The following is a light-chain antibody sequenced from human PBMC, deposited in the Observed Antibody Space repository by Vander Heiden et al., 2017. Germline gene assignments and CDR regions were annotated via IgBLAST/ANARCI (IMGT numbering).Light chain of an antibody. CDR2: WAS. V-gene: IGKV4-1*01. J-gene: IGKJ4*01. CDR1: RSVLYSGNNKTY. Sequence: EIVMTQSLDSLAVSLGERATNNRKPSRSVLYSGNNKTYLAWYQQKAGQPPKVLIYWASARASGVPDRFSGSGTGTDFTLTISSLQAEDVAVYYCQQDDSAPLTFGGGTKVEIK. CDR3: QQDDSAPLT.